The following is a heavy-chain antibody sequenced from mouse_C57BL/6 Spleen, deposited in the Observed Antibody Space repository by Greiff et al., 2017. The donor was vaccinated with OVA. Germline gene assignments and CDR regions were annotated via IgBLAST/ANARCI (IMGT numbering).Heavy chain of an antibody. CDR1: GYTFTDYY. Sequence: EVQLQQSGPELVKPGASVKISCKASGYTFTDYYMNWVKQSHGKSLEWIGDINPNNGGTSYNQKFKGKATLTVDKSSSTAYMELRSLTSEDSAVYYCARPTTVVYFDYWGQGTTLTVSS. CDR2: INPNNGGT. V-gene: IGHV1-26*01. D-gene: IGHD1-1*01. CDR3: ARPTTVVYFDY. J-gene: IGHJ2*01.